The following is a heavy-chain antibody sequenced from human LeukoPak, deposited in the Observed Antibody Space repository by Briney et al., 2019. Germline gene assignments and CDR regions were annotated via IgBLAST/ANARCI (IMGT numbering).Heavy chain of an antibody. V-gene: IGHV4-34*01. J-gene: IGHJ3*02. D-gene: IGHD4-17*01. CDR3: AGLGLYGDPHDAFDI. CDR1: GGSFSGYY. CDR2: INHSGST. Sequence: PSETLSLTCAVYGGSFSGYYWSWIRQPPGKGLEWIGEINHSGSTNYNPSLKSRVTISVDTSKNQFSLKLSSVTAADTAVYYCAGLGLYGDPHDAFDIWGQGTMVTVSS.